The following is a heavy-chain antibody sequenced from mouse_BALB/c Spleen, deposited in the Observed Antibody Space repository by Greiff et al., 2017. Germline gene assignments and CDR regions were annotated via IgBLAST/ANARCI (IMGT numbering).Heavy chain of an antibody. V-gene: IGHV5-4*02. D-gene: IGHD2-13*01. J-gene: IGHJ3*01. CDR1: GFTFSDYY. CDR3: ARGGDYQGWFAY. CDR2: ISDGGSYT. Sequence: EVKLVESGGGLVKPGGSLKFSCAASGFTFSDYYMYWVRQTPEKRLEWVATISDGGSYTYYPDSVKGRFTISRDTAKNNLYLQMSSLKSEDTAMYYGARGGDYQGWFAYWGQGTLVTVSA.